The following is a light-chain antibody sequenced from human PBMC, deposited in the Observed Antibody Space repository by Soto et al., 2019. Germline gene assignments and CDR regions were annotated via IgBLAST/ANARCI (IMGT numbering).Light chain of an antibody. CDR2: DAS. CDR3: HQRQSWLRT. CDR1: QSISSW. Sequence: DIQMTQSPSTLSASVGERVTITCRASQSISSWLAWYQQKPGKAPKLLIYDASSWESGVPSRFSGSGSGTEFTLTISSLQPEDFAIYYCHQRQSWLRTFGQGTTGDIK. V-gene: IGKV1-5*01. J-gene: IGKJ1*01.